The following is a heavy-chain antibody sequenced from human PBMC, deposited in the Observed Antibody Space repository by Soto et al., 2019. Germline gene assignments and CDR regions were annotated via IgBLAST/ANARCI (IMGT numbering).Heavy chain of an antibody. CDR1: GYTFTSYA. J-gene: IGHJ2*01. D-gene: IGHD3-3*01. V-gene: IGHV1-3*01. CDR2: INAGNGNT. Sequence: ASVKVSCKASGYTFTSYAMHWVRQAPGQRLEWMGWINAGNGNTKYSQKLQGRVTITRDTSASTAYMELSSLRSEDTAVYYCAIVGTDTIFGVVIQYWYFDLWGRGTLVTVSS. CDR3: AIVGTDTIFGVVIQYWYFDL.